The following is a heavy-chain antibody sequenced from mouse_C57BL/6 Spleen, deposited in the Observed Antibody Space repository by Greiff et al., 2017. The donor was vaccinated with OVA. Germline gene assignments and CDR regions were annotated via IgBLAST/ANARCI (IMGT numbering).Heavy chain of an antibody. CDR2: IRLKSDNYAT. CDR3: TGGVDY. CDR1: GFTFSNYW. V-gene: IGHV6-3*01. Sequence: EVQVVESGGGLVQPGGSMKLSCVASGFTFSNYWMYWVRQSPEKGLEWVAQIRLKSDNYATHYAESVKGRFTISRDDSKSSVYLQMNNLRAEDTGIYYCTGGVDYWGQGTTLTVSS. J-gene: IGHJ2*01.